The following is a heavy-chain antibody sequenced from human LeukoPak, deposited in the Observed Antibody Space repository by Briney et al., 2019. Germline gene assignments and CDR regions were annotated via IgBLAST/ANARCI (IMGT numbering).Heavy chain of an antibody. D-gene: IGHD4-11*01. CDR1: GFTFSSYA. CDR2: ISGSGGST. Sequence: GGSLRLSCAASGFTFSSYAMSWVRQAPGKGLEWVSAISGSGGSTYYADSVKGRFTISRDNSKNTLYLQMNSLRAEDTAVYYCAKVDAGYSNYARWFDPWGQGTLVTVSS. CDR3: AKVDAGYSNYARWFDP. V-gene: IGHV3-23*01. J-gene: IGHJ5*02.